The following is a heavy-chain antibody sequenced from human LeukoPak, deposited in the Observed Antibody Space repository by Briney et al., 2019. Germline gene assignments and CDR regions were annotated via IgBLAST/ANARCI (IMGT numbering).Heavy chain of an antibody. D-gene: IGHD1-26*01. CDR1: GFTFSSYW. CDR3: ARDSIVGATNADAFDI. J-gene: IGHJ3*02. V-gene: IGHV3-74*01. CDR2: INSDGSST. Sequence: HPGGSLGLSCAASGFTFSSYWMHWVRQAPGKGLVWVSRINSDGSSTSYADSVKGRFTISRDNAKNTLYLQMNSLRAEDTAVYYCARDSIVGATNADAFDIWGQGTMVTVSS.